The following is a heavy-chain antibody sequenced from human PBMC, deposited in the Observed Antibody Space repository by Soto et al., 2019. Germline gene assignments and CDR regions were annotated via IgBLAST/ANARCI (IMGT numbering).Heavy chain of an antibody. CDR2: TYYRSKWYS. Sequence: SQTLSLTCAISGDSVYSTSAAWSWIRQSPSRGLEWLGRTYYRSKWYSDYAVSVKSRITINPDTSKNQFSLQLNSVTPEDTAVYYCARGSYYSGWVWGQGTLVTVSS. CDR3: ARGSYYSGWV. CDR1: GDSVYSTSAA. D-gene: IGHD6-19*01. V-gene: IGHV6-1*01. J-gene: IGHJ4*02.